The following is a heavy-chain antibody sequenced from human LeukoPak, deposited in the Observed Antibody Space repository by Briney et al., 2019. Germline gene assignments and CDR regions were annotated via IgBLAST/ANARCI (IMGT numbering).Heavy chain of an antibody. J-gene: IGHJ3*02. CDR3: ARQLSPSDGFDI. CDR1: GYSFTNSW. Sequence: GESLKISCKASGYSFTNSWIGWVRQMPGKGLEWMGIFSPGDSDNKYSPSFQGQVTMSADKSISTAYFHWSSLKASDTAMYYCARQLSPSDGFDIWGQGTMVTVSS. D-gene: IGHD3-16*02. V-gene: IGHV5-51*01. CDR2: FSPGDSDN.